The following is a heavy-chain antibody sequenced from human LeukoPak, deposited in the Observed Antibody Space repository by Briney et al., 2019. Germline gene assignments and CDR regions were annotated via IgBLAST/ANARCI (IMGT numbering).Heavy chain of an antibody. CDR2: IYTSGST. D-gene: IGHD2-2*01. Sequence: PSETLSLTCTVSGGSISSYYWSWVRQPAGKGLEWIGRIYTSGSTNYNPSLKSRVTMSVDTSKNQFSLKLSSVTAADTAVYYCAREDWVVVVPAAISWFDPWGQGTLVTVSS. CDR3: AREDWVVVVPAAISWFDP. J-gene: IGHJ5*02. V-gene: IGHV4-4*07. CDR1: GGSISSYY.